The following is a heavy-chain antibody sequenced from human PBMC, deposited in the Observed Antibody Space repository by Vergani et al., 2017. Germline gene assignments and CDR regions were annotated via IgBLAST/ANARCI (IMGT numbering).Heavy chain of an antibody. Sequence: QVQLQQWGAGLLKPSETLSLTCAVYGGSFSGYYWSWIRQPPGKGLEWIGEINHSGSTNYNPSLKSRVTISVDTSKNQFSLKLSSVTAAYTAVYYCASGEGSSGYHEFDYWGQGTLVTVSS. CDR1: GGSFSGYY. CDR3: ASGEGSSGYHEFDY. D-gene: IGHD3-22*01. CDR2: INHSGST. V-gene: IGHV4-34*01. J-gene: IGHJ4*02.